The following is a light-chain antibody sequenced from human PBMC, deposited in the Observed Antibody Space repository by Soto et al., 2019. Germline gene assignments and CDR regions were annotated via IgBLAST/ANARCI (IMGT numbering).Light chain of an antibody. V-gene: IGLV2-8*01. CDR1: SSDVGGYNY. Sequence: QSVLTQPPSASGSPGQSVTISCTGTSSDVGGYNYVSWYQQHPGKAPKLMIYEVSKRPSGVPDRVSGSKPGNTASLTVSGHQAENEADYYYSSYAGSNNEVFGGGTKLTVL. CDR3: SSYAGSNNEV. CDR2: EVS. J-gene: IGLJ2*01.